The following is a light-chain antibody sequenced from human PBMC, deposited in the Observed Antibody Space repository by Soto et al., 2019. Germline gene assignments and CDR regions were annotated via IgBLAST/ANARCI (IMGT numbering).Light chain of an antibody. CDR3: QKYDSAPSLT. Sequence: DIQMTQSPSSLSASVGDRVTVTCQASQGISSFLAWYQQKPGKVPKLLIYAASTLQPGVPSRFSGSGYGTDFTLTISSLQPEDVATYYCQKYDSAPSLTFGGGTKVEIK. CDR2: AAS. J-gene: IGKJ4*01. V-gene: IGKV1-27*01. CDR1: QGISSF.